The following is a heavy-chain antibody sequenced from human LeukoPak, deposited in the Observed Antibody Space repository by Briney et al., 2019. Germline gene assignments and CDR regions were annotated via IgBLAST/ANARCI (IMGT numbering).Heavy chain of an antibody. D-gene: IGHD2-8*01. CDR3: ARCTNGTRGLFDY. J-gene: IGHJ4*02. CDR2: INPNSGGT. V-gene: IGHV1-2*06. CDR1: GYTFTGYY. Sequence: ASVKVSCKASGYTFTGYYMHWVRHAPGQGREWMGRINPNSGGTNYAQKFRGRVTMTRDTAISTAYMELSRLRSDDTAVYYCARCTNGTRGLFDYWGQGTLVTVSS.